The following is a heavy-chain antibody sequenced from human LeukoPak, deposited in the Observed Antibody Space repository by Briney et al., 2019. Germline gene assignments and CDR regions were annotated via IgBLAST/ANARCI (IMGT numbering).Heavy chain of an antibody. CDR1: GFTFSSYG. CDR3: AKDPGEEQLWSNSPTDY. Sequence: TGGPLRLSCAASGFTFSSYGMSWVRQAPGKGLEWVSAISGSGGSTYYADSVKGRFTISRDNSKNTLYLQMNSLRAEDTAVYYCAKDPGEEQLWSNSPTDYWGQGTLVTVSS. V-gene: IGHV3-23*01. D-gene: IGHD5-18*01. CDR2: ISGSGGST. J-gene: IGHJ4*02.